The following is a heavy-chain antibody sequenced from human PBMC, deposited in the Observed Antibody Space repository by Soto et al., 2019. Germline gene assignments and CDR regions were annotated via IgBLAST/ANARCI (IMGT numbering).Heavy chain of an antibody. V-gene: IGHV4-34*01. D-gene: IGHD3-3*01. CDR2: INHSGST. CDR3: ARGITIFGVVIVWGRWFDP. J-gene: IGHJ5*02. Sequence: SETLSLTCAVYGGSFSGYYWSWIRQPPGKGLEWIGEINHSGSTNYNPSLKSRVTISVDTSKNQFSLKLSSVTAADTAVYYCARGITIFGVVIVWGRWFDPWGKGTLATVS. CDR1: GGSFSGYY.